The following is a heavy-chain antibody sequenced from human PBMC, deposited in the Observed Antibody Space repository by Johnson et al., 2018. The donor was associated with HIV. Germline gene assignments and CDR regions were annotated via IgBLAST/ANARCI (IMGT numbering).Heavy chain of an antibody. V-gene: IGHV3-23*04. J-gene: IGHJ3*02. CDR3: ATFGGGSFHAFDI. CDR2: ITGSGGST. CDR1: AFTFSSYA. D-gene: IGHD1-26*01. Sequence: VQLVESGGGLVQPGGSLRLSCAASAFTFSSYAMSWVRQAPGQGLEWVSIITGSGGSTYYADSVKGRFTISRDNSKNTLYLQMNSLRAEDTAVYYCATFGGGSFHAFDIWGQGTMVTVSS.